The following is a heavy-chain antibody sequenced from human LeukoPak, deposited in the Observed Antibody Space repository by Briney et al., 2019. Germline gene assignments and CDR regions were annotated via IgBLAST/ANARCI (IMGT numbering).Heavy chain of an antibody. CDR2: IYPGDSDT. Sequence: GESLQISCQGSGYSFTSYWIGWVRQLPGKGLEWMGIIYPGDSDTRYSPSFQGQVTISADKSISTAYLQWSSLKASDTAMYYCARHYTEWLEGFFDYWGQGTLVTVSS. J-gene: IGHJ4*02. CDR1: GYSFTSYW. CDR3: ARHYTEWLEGFFDY. V-gene: IGHV5-51*01. D-gene: IGHD6-19*01.